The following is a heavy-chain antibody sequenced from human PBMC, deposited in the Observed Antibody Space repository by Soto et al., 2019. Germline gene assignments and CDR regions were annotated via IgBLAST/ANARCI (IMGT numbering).Heavy chain of an antibody. CDR3: AGETAMFYYGMDV. CDR2: IKQDGSEK. D-gene: IGHD5-18*01. V-gene: IGHV3-7*03. Sequence: GGSLRLSCAASGFTFSSYWMSWVRQAPGKGLEWVANIKQDGSEKYYVDSVKGRFTISRDNAKNSLYLQMNSLRAEDTAVYYCAGETAMFYYGMDVWGQGTTVTVSS. J-gene: IGHJ6*02. CDR1: GFTFSSYW.